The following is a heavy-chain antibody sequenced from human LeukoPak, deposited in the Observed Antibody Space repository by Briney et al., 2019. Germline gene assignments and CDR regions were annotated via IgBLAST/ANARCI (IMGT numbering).Heavy chain of an antibody. Sequence: GGSLRLSCAASGFTFSSYAMSWVRQAPGKGLEWVSAISGSDGTEYYADSVKGRFTISRDNSRNTEYLQVNSLRAEDTAVYYCAKDANYNFYFDYWGQGTLVTVSS. CDR3: AKDANYNFYFDY. CDR2: ISGSDGTE. CDR1: GFTFSSYA. V-gene: IGHV3-23*01. D-gene: IGHD4/OR15-4a*01. J-gene: IGHJ4*02.